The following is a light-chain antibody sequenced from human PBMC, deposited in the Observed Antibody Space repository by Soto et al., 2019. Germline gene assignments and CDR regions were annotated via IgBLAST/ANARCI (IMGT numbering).Light chain of an antibody. CDR3: HQFGNSLPWT. V-gene: IGKV3-20*01. Sequence: EIVLTQSPGTLSLSPGERATLSCRASQSISSTYLAWYQQKPGQAPRLLIFGASNRATGIPDRFRGSGSGTDFTLTISGLEPEDFAFYYCHQFGNSLPWTFGQGTKVEIK. CDR2: GAS. CDR1: QSISSTY. J-gene: IGKJ1*01.